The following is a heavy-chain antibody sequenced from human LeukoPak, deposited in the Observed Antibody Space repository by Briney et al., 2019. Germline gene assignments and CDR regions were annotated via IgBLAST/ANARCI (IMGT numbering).Heavy chain of an antibody. CDR3: ARDVYYYGSGSYYNLPFDY. V-gene: IGHV1-18*01. CDR2: ISAYNGNT. J-gene: IGHJ4*02. D-gene: IGHD3-10*01. Sequence: ASVKVSCKASGYTFTSYGISWVRQAPGQGLEWMGWISAYNGNTNYAQKLQGRVTMTTDTSTSTAYMELRSLRSDDTAVYYCARDVYYYGSGSYYNLPFDYWGQGTLVTVS. CDR1: GYTFTSYG.